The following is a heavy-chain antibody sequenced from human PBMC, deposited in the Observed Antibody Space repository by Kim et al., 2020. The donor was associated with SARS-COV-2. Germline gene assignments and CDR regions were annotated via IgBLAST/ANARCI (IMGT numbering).Heavy chain of an antibody. CDR2: SKK. CDR3: AQEIRFDY. J-gene: IGHJ4*02. Sequence: SKKYYADAVKGRVTISRDNSKNTLYLQMNSLRAEDTAVYYCAQEIRFDYWGQGTLVTVSS. V-gene: IGHV3-30*02.